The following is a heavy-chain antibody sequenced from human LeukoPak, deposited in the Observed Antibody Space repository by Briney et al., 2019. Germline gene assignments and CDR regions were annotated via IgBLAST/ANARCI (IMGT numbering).Heavy chain of an antibody. CDR1: GGSISSYY. V-gene: IGHV4-59*01. CDR3: ARVRQGYFDWLSLNWFDP. J-gene: IGHJ5*02. D-gene: IGHD3-9*01. Sequence: SETLSLTCTVSGGSISSYYWSWIRQPPGKGLEWIGYIYYSGSTNYNPSLKSRVTISVDTSKNQFSLKLSSVTAADTAVYYCARVRQGYFDWLSLNWFDPWGQGTLVTVSS. CDR2: IYYSGST.